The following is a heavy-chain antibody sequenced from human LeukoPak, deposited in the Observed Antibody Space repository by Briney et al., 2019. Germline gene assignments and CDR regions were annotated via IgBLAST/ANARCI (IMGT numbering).Heavy chain of an antibody. CDR3: ARGIAVMMPGVFDI. V-gene: IGHV1-69*05. Sequence: SVKVSCKASGGNFNVFVINWVRQAPGQGLEWMGRITPLFGTTDYAQKFQGRVTFTTDESTRTAYMELSSLRSEDTAVYYCARGIAVMMPGVFDIWGQGTMISVSS. D-gene: IGHD2-21*01. CDR2: ITPLFGTT. J-gene: IGHJ3*02. CDR1: GGNFNVFV.